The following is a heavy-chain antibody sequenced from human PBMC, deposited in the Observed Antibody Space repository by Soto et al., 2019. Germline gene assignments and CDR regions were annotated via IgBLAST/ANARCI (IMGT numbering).Heavy chain of an antibody. CDR3: AKDFSQQWFGELLYPQYYYGMDV. V-gene: IGHV3-30*18. Sequence: GGSLRLSCAASGFTFSSYGMHWVRQAPGKGLEWVAVISYDGSNKYYADSVKGRFTISRDNSKNTLYLQMNSLRAEDTAVYYCAKDFSQQWFGELLYPQYYYGMDVWGQGTTVTVSS. CDR2: ISYDGSNK. CDR1: GFTFSSYG. D-gene: IGHD3-10*01. J-gene: IGHJ6*02.